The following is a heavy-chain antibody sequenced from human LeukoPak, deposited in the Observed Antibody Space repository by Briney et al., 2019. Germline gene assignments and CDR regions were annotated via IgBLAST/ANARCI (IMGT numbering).Heavy chain of an antibody. CDR1: GGTFSSYA. Sequence: ATVKVSCKASGGTFSSYAISWVRQAPGQGLEWMGGIIPIFGTANYAQKFQGRVTITADESTSTAYMELSSLRSEDTAVYYCAVSLRGVIITGDYWGQGTLVTVSS. CDR2: IIPIFGTA. V-gene: IGHV1-69*01. J-gene: IGHJ4*02. CDR3: AVSLRGVIITGDY. D-gene: IGHD3-10*01.